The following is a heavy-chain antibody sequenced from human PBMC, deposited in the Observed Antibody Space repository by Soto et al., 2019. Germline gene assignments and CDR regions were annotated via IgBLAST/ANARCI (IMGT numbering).Heavy chain of an antibody. V-gene: IGHV3-21*01. CDR3: ARVRTPQKPYLLYDAFDI. Sequence: GGSLRLSCAASGFTFSSYSMNWVRQAPGKGLEWVSSISSSSSYIYYADSVKGRFTVSRDNAKNSLYLQMNSLRAEDTAVYYCARVRTPQKPYLLYDAFDIWGQGTMVTVSS. J-gene: IGHJ3*02. CDR1: GFTFSSYS. CDR2: ISSSSSYI. D-gene: IGHD2-21*01.